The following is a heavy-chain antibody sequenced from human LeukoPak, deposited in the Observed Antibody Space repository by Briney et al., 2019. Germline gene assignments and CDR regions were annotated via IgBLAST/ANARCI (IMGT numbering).Heavy chain of an antibody. CDR1: GFTFSDYY. Sequence: GGSLRLSCAASGFTFSDYYMSWIRQAPGKGLEWVSYISSSGSTIYYADSVKGRSTISRDYAKNSLYLQMNSLRAEDTAVYYCARGATSVTGSIYYFDYWGQGTLVTVSS. CDR3: ARGATSVTGSIYYFDY. J-gene: IGHJ4*02. CDR2: ISSSGSTI. D-gene: IGHD3-9*01. V-gene: IGHV3-11*01.